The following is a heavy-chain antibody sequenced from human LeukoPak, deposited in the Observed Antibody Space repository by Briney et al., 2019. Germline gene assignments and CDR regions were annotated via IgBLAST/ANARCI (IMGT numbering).Heavy chain of an antibody. J-gene: IGHJ4*02. CDR2: ITSSSTYI. CDR3: AREGGDYSSGSYNDF. CDR1: GFTFSRFS. Sequence: GGSLRLSCAASGFTFSRFSMNWVRQAPGKGLEWVSSITSSSTYIYYADSVKGRFTISRDNAKNSLYLQMNSLRAEDTAVYYCAREGGDYSSGSYNDFWGQGTLVIVSS. V-gene: IGHV3-21*01. D-gene: IGHD3-10*01.